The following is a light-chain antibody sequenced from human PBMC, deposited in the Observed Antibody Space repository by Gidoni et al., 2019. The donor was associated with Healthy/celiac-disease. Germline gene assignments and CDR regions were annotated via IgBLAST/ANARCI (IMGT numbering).Light chain of an antibody. CDR1: QTISRY. CDR3: QQSYNSPWT. J-gene: IGKJ1*01. CDR2: AAS. Sequence: DIQMTQSPSSLSASVGDRVTITCRASQTISRYLNWYQLKPGKAPKLLIYAASSLQSGVPSRFSGSGSGTDFTLTISSLQPEDFATYDCQQSYNSPWTFGHGTKVEIK. V-gene: IGKV1-39*01.